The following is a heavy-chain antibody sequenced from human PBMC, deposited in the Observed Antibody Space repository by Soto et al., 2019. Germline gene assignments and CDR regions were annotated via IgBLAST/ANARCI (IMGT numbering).Heavy chain of an antibody. CDR2: IWYDGSNK. D-gene: IGHD2-15*01. Sequence: QVQLVESGGGVVQPGRSLRLSCAASVFTFSSYGMHWVRQAPGKGLEWVAVIWYDGSNKYYADSVKGRFTISRDNSKNTLYLQMNSLRAEDTAVYYCARDSCSGGRCYWHYFDYWGQGTLVTVSS. CDR3: ARDSCSGGRCYWHYFDY. J-gene: IGHJ4*02. V-gene: IGHV3-33*01. CDR1: VFTFSSYG.